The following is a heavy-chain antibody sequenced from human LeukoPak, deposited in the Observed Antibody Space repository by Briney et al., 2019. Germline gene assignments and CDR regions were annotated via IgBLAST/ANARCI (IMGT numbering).Heavy chain of an antibody. V-gene: IGHV1-69*06. J-gene: IGHJ4*02. CDR2: IIPIFGTA. Sequence: SVKVSCKASGGTFSSYAISWVRQAPGQGLEWMGGIIPIFGTANYAQKFQGRVTITADKSTSTAYMELSSLRSEDTAVYYCARYSYYYDSSGYYSPHYFDYWGQGTLVTVSS. CDR1: GGTFSSYA. D-gene: IGHD3-22*01. CDR3: ARYSYYYDSSGYYSPHYFDY.